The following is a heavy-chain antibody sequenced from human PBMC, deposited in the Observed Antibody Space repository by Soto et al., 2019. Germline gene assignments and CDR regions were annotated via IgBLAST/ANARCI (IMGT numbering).Heavy chain of an antibody. V-gene: IGHV3-30-3*01. J-gene: IGHJ4*02. Sequence: QVQLVESGGGVVQPGRSLRLSCVASGFTFRDYAMYWVRQAPGKGLEWVALIAYDGSNNHCADSVKGRFTISRDNSKNTVYLQMDSLRGEDTATYYGAGADNWGQGTVVTVSS. CDR3: AGADN. CDR2: IAYDGSNN. CDR1: GFTFRDYA.